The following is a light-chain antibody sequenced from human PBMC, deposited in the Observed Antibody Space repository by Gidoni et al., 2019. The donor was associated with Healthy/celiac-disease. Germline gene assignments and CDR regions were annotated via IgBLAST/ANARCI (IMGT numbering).Light chain of an antibody. CDR1: SSDVGGYNY. J-gene: IGLJ2*01. V-gene: IGLV2-14*01. CDR2: EVS. Sequence: SALPQPASVSGSPGQSIAISCTGTSSDVGGYNYVSWYQQHPGKAPKLMIYEVSNRPSGVPDRCSGSKSGNTASRTSAGLQDEDEADYYCSSDTSSSTLVFGGGTKLTVL. CDR3: SSDTSSSTLV.